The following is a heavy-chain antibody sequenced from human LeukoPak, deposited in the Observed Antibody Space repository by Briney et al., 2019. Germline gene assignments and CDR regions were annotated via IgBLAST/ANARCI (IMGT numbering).Heavy chain of an antibody. V-gene: IGHV3-21*01. D-gene: IGHD2-8*02. CDR3: ARTREVLPGLDY. CDR1: GFTFSSHW. Sequence: PGGSLRLSCAASGFTFSSHWMNWVRQAPGKGLEWVSSISSSSSYIYYADSVRGRFTISRDNAKNSLYLQMNSLRAEDTAVYYCARTREVLPGLDYWGQGTLVTVSS. CDR2: ISSSSSYI. J-gene: IGHJ4*02.